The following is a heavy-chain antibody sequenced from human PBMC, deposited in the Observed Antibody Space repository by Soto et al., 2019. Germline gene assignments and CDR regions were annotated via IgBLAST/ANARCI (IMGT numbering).Heavy chain of an antibody. D-gene: IGHD2-15*01. CDR2: IYDSGTT. Sequence: PSETLSLTCAVSGGSISSGAYFWGWIRQPPGKGLEWIGHIYDSGTTYHNPSLRSRVTISVGRSKNQFSLRLSSLTAADTAVYFCARGVVTARVFNYWGRGTLVT. V-gene: IGHV4-30-2*01. CDR1: GGSISSGAYF. J-gene: IGHJ4*02. CDR3: ARGVVTARVFNY.